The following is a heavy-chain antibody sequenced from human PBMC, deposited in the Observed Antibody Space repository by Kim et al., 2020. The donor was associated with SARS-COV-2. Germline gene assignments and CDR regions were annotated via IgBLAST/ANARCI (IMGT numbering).Heavy chain of an antibody. Sequence: GGSLRLSCAASGFTFSDYYMSWIRQAPGKGLEWVSYISSSGSTIYYADSVKGRFTISRDNAKNSLYLQMNSLRAEDTAVYYCARVVVVVPAELFWFDPWGQGTLVTVSS. CDR3: ARVVVVVPAELFWFDP. J-gene: IGHJ5*02. V-gene: IGHV3-11*04. D-gene: IGHD2-2*01. CDR2: ISSSGSTI. CDR1: GFTFSDYY.